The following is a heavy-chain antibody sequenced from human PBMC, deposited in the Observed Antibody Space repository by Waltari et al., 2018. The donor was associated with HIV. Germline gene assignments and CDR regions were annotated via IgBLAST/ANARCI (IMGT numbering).Heavy chain of an antibody. CDR3: ARRRTGGFGGFFGVVTHFDY. Sequence: QLQLQESGPGLVKPSETLSLTCTVSGGSISSSSYYWGWIRQPPGKGLEWIGSIYYSGSTYYNPSLKSRVTISVDTSKNQFSLKLSSVTAADTAVYYCARRRTGGFGGFFGVVTHFDYWGQGTLVTVSS. CDR2: IYYSGST. D-gene: IGHD3-3*01. CDR1: GGSISSSSYY. J-gene: IGHJ4*02. V-gene: IGHV4-39*01.